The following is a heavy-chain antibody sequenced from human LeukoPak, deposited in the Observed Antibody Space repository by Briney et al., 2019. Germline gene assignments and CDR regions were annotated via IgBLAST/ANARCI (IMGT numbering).Heavy chain of an antibody. D-gene: IGHD3-10*01. Sequence: ASVKVSCKASGGTFSSYAISWVRQAPGQGLEWMGRIIPIFGTANYAQKFQGRVTITTDESTSTAYMELSSLRSEDTAAYYSARTSLVRGVSNYWGDGALVTASS. V-gene: IGHV1-69*05. CDR2: IIPIFGTA. CDR1: GGTFSSYA. J-gene: IGHJ4*01. CDR3: ARTSLVRGVSNY.